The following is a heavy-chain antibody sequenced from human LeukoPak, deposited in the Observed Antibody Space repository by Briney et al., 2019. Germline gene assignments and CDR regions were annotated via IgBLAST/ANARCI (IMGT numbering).Heavy chain of an antibody. CDR1: GGSISSNNYF. D-gene: IGHD3-3*01. CDR2: IYDSGST. Sequence: SETLSLTCTVSGGSISSNNYFWGWIRQPPGKGLEWIGSIYDSGSTYYNPSLKSRVTISVDTSKNQFSLKLNSVTAADTAMYYCRSRSLEWLLDYWGQGTLVTVSS. CDR3: RSRSLEWLLDY. V-gene: IGHV4-39*01. J-gene: IGHJ4*02.